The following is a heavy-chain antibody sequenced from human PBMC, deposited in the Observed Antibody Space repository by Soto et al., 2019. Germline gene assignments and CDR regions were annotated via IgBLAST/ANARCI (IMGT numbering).Heavy chain of an antibody. J-gene: IGHJ4*02. CDR2: INPISGHT. CDR3: ARDRSFGSGDYYFDY. CDR1: GGTFSSYT. Sequence: SVKVSCKASGGTFSSYTISWVRQAPGQRPEWMGRINPISGHTKYSQRFQGRVTFTADTSADTAYMELSSLTSEDTAVYYCARDRSFGSGDYYFDYWGQGALVTVSS. D-gene: IGHD4-17*01. V-gene: IGHV1-69*08.